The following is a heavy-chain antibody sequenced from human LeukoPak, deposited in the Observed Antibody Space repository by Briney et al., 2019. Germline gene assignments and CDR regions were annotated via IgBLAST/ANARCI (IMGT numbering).Heavy chain of an antibody. CDR1: GFTFSSYE. D-gene: IGHD3-22*01. CDR2: ISSSSSYI. Sequence: GGSLRLSCAASGFTFSSYEMNWVRQAPGKGLEWVSSISSSSSYIYYADSVKGRFTISRDNAKNSLYLQMNSLRAEDTAVYYCARDLNTYYYDSSGHPRAFDIWGQGTMVTVSS. J-gene: IGHJ3*02. V-gene: IGHV3-21*01. CDR3: ARDLNTYYYDSSGHPRAFDI.